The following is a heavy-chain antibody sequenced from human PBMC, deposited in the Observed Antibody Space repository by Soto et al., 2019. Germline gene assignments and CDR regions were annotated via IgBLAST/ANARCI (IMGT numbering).Heavy chain of an antibody. V-gene: IGHV4-39*01. CDR2: IIDGGRT. CDR3: AKHLGNYGDWAFDF. CDR1: GGSVSSRSHY. J-gene: IGHJ4*02. D-gene: IGHD2-21*01. Sequence: QLQLLESGPGLVKPSETLSLICTVSGGSVSSRSHYWVWIRQPPGKGLEWISSIIDGGRTYYNPSLRSRLTPSWDTSKSHCSLNLKSVTAADTAVYYCAKHLGNYGDWAFDFWGQGNMVTVST.